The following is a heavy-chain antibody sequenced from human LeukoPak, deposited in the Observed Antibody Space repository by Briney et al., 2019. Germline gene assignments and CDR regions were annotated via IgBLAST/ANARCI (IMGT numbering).Heavy chain of an antibody. CDR2: IKQDGSEK. D-gene: IGHD3/OR15-3a*01. Sequence: GGPLRLSCAASGFTFSRHWMRWVRQAPGKGLEWVANIKQDGSEKYYVDSVKGRFTISRDNAKNSLYLQMNSLRAEDTAVYFCAGEDFWTGYYTGMEFDYWGQGTLVTASS. V-gene: IGHV3-7*01. CDR3: AGEDFWTGYYTGMEFDY. J-gene: IGHJ4*02. CDR1: GFTFSRHW.